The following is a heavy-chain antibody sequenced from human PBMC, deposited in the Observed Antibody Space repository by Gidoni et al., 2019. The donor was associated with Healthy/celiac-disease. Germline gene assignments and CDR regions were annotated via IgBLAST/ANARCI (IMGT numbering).Heavy chain of an antibody. V-gene: IGHV3-23*01. Sequence: EVQLLESGGGLVQPGGSLRLSFAASGFTFSTYAMTWVRQAPGKGLEWVSAISGSGGSTYYADSVKGRFTISRDNSKNTLYLQMNSLRAEDTAVYYCAKDFSLRDPYSSSWFDYWGQGTLVTVSS. J-gene: IGHJ4*02. D-gene: IGHD6-13*01. CDR1: GFTFSTYA. CDR2: ISGSGGST. CDR3: AKDFSLRDPYSSSWFDY.